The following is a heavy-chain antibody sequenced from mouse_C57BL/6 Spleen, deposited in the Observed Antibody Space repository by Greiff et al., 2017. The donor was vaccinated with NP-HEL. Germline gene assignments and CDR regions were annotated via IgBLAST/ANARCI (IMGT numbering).Heavy chain of an antibody. V-gene: IGHV1-15*01. CDR3: TSTGTVFVY. Sequence: QVQLQQSGAELVRPGASVTLSCKASGYTFTDYEMHWVKQTPVHGLEWIGAIDPETGGTAYNQKFKGKAILTADKSSSTAYMELRSLTSEDSAVYYCTSTGTVFVYWGQGTTLTVSS. J-gene: IGHJ2*01. D-gene: IGHD4-1*02. CDR2: IDPETGGT. CDR1: GYTFTDYE.